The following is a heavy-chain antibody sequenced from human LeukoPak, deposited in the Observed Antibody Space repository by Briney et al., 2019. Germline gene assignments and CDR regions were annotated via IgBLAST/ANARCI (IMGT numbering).Heavy chain of an antibody. Sequence: GGSLRLSWAASGFTFSSYAMSWVRQAPGKGLEWVSAISGSGGSTYYADSVKGRFTISRDNSKNTLCLQMNSMRDEDTAVYYCAKGPTKGYCSSTSCYIVDWFDPWGQGTLVTVSS. CDR3: AKGPTKGYCSSTSCYIVDWFDP. CDR1: GFTFSSYA. D-gene: IGHD2-2*02. V-gene: IGHV3-23*01. CDR2: ISGSGGST. J-gene: IGHJ5*02.